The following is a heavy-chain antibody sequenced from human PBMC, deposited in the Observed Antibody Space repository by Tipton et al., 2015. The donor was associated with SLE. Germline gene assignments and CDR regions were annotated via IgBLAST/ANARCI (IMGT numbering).Heavy chain of an antibody. CDR3: ARRNYDVLTGYYDGFDI. D-gene: IGHD3-9*01. J-gene: IGHJ3*02. CDR1: GASIGSGGYS. V-gene: IGHV4-30-2*01. Sequence: LRLSCAVSGASIGSGGYSWNWIRQPPGKGLQWIGYIFHSGITYYNPSLKSRVTISVDRSKNQFSLKLTSVTAADTAVYLCARRNYDVLTGYYDGFDIWGHGTVVTVSS. CDR2: IFHSGIT.